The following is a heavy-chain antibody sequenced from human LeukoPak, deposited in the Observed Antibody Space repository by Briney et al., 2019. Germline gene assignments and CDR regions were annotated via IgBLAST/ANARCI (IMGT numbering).Heavy chain of an antibody. Sequence: GGSLRLSCAASGFSFRDYAMSWVRQAPGKGLEWVSLIGGDGGRTYYADSVKGRFTISRDNSKNTLYLQMNSLRAEDTAVYYCASGWTTVYAFDIWGQGTMVTVSS. CDR3: ASGWTTVYAFDI. CDR1: GFSFRDYA. V-gene: IGHV3-23*01. CDR2: IGGDGGRT. D-gene: IGHD4-17*01. J-gene: IGHJ3*02.